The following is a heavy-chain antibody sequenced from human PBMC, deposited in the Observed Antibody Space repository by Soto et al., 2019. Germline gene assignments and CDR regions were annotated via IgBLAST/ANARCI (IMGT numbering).Heavy chain of an antibody. Sequence: PGGSLRLSCAASGFTFSGSAMHWVRQASGKGLEWVGRIRSKANSYATAYAASVKGRFTISRDDSKNTAYLQMNSLKTEDTAVYYCTRHDAVRGVIDLDYYGMDVWGQGTTVTV. V-gene: IGHV3-73*01. D-gene: IGHD3-10*01. J-gene: IGHJ6*02. CDR2: IRSKANSYAT. CDR1: GFTFSGSA. CDR3: TRHDAVRGVIDLDYYGMDV.